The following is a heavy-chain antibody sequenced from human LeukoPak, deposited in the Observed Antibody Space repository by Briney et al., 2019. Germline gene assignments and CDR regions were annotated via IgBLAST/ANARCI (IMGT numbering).Heavy chain of an antibody. V-gene: IGHV3-21*01. J-gene: IGHJ4*02. CDR2: ISSSSSYI. CDR3: ASGRISGSNPDGRHYFDY. CDR1: GFTFSSYS. D-gene: IGHD3-10*01. Sequence: GGSLRLSCAASGFTFSSYSMNWVRQAPGKGLEWVSSISSSSSYIYYADSVKGRFTISRDNAKNSLYLQMNSLRAEDTAVYYCASGRISGSNPDGRHYFDYWGQGTLVTVSS.